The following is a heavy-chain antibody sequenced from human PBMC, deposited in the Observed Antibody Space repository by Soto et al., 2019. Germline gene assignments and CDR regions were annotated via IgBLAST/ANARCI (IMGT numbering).Heavy chain of an antibody. CDR1: VFTFSDYY. V-gene: IGHV3-11*06. CDR2: SSNSGTFS. CDR3: ARSGDNYNRLDY. D-gene: IGHD1-1*01. J-gene: IGHJ4*02. Sequence: LRLSCEGSVFTFSDYYISWIRQAPGKGLEWISYSSNSGTFSRYADSVKGRFSISRDNTKNLLYLQMNSLRAEDTAVYYCARSGDNYNRLDYWGQGTPVTVSS.